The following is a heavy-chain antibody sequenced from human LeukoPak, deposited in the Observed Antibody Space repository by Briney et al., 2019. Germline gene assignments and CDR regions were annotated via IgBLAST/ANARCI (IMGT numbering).Heavy chain of an antibody. V-gene: IGHV3-48*03. CDR2: ISSSGGTI. CDR3: ARGTRGYTYGRFDY. CDR1: GFTFSTYE. J-gene: IGHJ4*02. D-gene: IGHD5-18*01. Sequence: GGSLRLSCAASGFTFSTYEINWVRQATGRGLEWLPYISSSGGTIDYADPVKGRFTISRDNAKNSLYLQMNSLRAEDTAVYYCARGTRGYTYGRFDYWGQGTLVTVSS.